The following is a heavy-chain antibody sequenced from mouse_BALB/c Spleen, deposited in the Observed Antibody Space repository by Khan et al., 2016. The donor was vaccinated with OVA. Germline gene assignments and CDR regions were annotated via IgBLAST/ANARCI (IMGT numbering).Heavy chain of an antibody. J-gene: IGHJ3*01. CDR2: INPNNGGT. Sequence: VQLVESGAELVKPGASVKMSCKASGYTFTSFYMHWVKQRPGQGLEWIGEINPNNGGTNYNEKFKSKATLTVDKSSSTAYMQLSSLTSEDSAFYYCTRGWYGGPFAYWGQGTLVTVSA. D-gene: IGHD1-1*01. CDR3: TRGWYGGPFAY. CDR1: GYTFTSFY. V-gene: IGHV1S81*02.